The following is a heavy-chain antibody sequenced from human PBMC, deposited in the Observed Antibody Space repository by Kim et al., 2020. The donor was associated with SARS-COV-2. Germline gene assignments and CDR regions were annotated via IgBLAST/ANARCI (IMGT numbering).Heavy chain of an antibody. CDR2: IYNSGAT. J-gene: IGHJ4*02. D-gene: IGHD2-15*01. Sequence: SETLSLTCSVSGGSISSYYWSWIRQPPGKGLEWIGYIYNSGATNYNPSLTSRVTLSVDTSKNQLSLKLSSVTAADTAVYYCARHRRGLHHPYFDYWGLG. CDR1: GGSISSYY. CDR3: ARHRRGLHHPYFDY. V-gene: IGHV4-59*08.